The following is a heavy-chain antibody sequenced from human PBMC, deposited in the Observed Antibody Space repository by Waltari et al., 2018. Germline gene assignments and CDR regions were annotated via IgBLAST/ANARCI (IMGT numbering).Heavy chain of an antibody. Sequence: EVQLVESGGGLIQPGGSLRLSCAASGFTVSSNYMSWVRQAPGKGLEWVSVIYSGGSTYDADSVKCRFTISRDNSKNTLYLQMNSLRAEDTAVYYCARDSSIVATITGYYYYYGMDVWGQGTTVTVSS. CDR3: ARDSSIVATITGYYYYYGMDV. V-gene: IGHV3-53*01. J-gene: IGHJ6*02. D-gene: IGHD5-12*01. CDR2: IYSGGST. CDR1: GFTVSSNY.